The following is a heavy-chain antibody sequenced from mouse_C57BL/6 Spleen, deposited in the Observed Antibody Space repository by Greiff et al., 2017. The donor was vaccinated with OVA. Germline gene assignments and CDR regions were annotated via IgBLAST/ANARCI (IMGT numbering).Heavy chain of an antibody. J-gene: IGHJ4*01. CDR3: AREGYYYGSSLYAMDY. Sequence: QVQLQQSGPELVKPGASVKISCKASGYAFSSSWMNWVTQRPGKGLEWIGRIYPGDGDTNYNGKVKGKATLTADKSSSTAYMQLSSLTSEDSAVYFCAREGYYYGSSLYAMDYWGQGTSVTVSS. CDR2: IYPGDGDT. D-gene: IGHD1-1*01. V-gene: IGHV1-82*01. CDR1: GYAFSSSW.